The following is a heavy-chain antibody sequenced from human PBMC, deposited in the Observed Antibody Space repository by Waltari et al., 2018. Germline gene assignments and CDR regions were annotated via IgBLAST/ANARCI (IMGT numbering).Heavy chain of an antibody. Sequence: QVQLQQWGAGLLKPSETLSLTCAVYGGSFSGYYWSWIRQPPGKGREWIGEINQRGSTNYTPSLNMRVTISVDTSKNQFSLKLSSGTAADTAVYYCARGPRPDIAARLYYYYGMDVWGQGTTVTVSS. D-gene: IGHD6-6*01. CDR2: INQRGST. J-gene: IGHJ6*02. V-gene: IGHV4-34*01. CDR3: ARGPRPDIAARLYYYYGMDV. CDR1: GGSFSGYY.